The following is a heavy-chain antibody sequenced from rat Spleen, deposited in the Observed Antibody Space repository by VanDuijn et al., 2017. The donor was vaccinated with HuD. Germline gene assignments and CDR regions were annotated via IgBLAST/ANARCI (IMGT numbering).Heavy chain of an antibody. CDR2: ITNTGGGT. CDR3: TVLTIAAY. Sequence: EVQLVESGGGLVQPGRSLKLSCAASGFTFNNYWMTWIRQAPGRGLEWVASITNTGGGTYYPDSVKDRFTISRDDSQRMVYLQMDNLKTEDTALYYCTVLTIAAYWGQGVMVTVSS. V-gene: IGHV5-31*01. J-gene: IGHJ2*01. CDR1: GFTFNNYW. D-gene: IGHD1-2*01.